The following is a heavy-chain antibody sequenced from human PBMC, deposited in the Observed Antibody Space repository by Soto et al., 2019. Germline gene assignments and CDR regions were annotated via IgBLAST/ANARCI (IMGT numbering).Heavy chain of an antibody. Sequence: QVQLVQSGAEVKKPGSSVKVSCKASGGTFSSYAISWVRQAPGQGLEWMGGILPIFGTANYAQKFQGRVTITADESTSTAYMELSSLRSEDTAVYYCARAQSIAARYYYYYYGMDVWGQGTTVTVSS. CDR1: GGTFSSYA. CDR2: ILPIFGTA. V-gene: IGHV1-69*01. J-gene: IGHJ6*02. CDR3: ARAQSIAARYYYYYYGMDV. D-gene: IGHD6-6*01.